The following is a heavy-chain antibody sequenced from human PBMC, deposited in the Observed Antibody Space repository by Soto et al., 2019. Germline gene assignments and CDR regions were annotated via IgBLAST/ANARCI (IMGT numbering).Heavy chain of an antibody. CDR1: GFTVSSKY. CDR2: IQSGGPT. J-gene: IGHJ6*04. V-gene: IGHV3-66*01. D-gene: IGHD2-15*01. CDR3: ARDVVLCDGGRCYGVPLDV. Sequence: PGGSLRLSCAASGFTVSSKYMSWVRQAPGKGLEWVSLIQSGGPTYHADSVKGRFTISRDTSENTLHLQMDSLRAEDTAVYYCARDVVLCDGGRCYGVPLDVWGKGTPVTVPS.